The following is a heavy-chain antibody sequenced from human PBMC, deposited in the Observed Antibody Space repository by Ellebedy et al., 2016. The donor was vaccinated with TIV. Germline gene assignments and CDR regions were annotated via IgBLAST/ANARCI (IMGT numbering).Heavy chain of an antibody. CDR3: ARDGGYGGNPPHFDY. Sequence: GESLKISCAASGFTFSDYYMSWNRQAPGKGLEWVSYISSSGSTIYYADSVKGRFTISRDNAKNSLYLQMNRLRADDTAVYYCARDGGYGGNPPHFDYWGQGTLVTVSS. V-gene: IGHV3-11*01. J-gene: IGHJ4*02. D-gene: IGHD4-23*01. CDR2: ISSSGSTI. CDR1: GFTFSDYY.